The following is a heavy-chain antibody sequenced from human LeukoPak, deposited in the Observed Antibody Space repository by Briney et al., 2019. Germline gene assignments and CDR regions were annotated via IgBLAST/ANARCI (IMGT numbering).Heavy chain of an antibody. CDR1: GFTFSSYS. D-gene: IGHD6-19*01. CDR3: AKGREDSSGWYADYFDY. J-gene: IGHJ4*02. CDR2: ISSSSSTI. Sequence: GGSLRLSCAASGFTFSSYSMNWVRRAPGKGLEWVSYISSSSSTIYYADSVKGRFTISRDNAKNSLYLQMNSLRAEDTALYYCAKGREDSSGWYADYFDYWGQGTLVTVSS. V-gene: IGHV3-48*01.